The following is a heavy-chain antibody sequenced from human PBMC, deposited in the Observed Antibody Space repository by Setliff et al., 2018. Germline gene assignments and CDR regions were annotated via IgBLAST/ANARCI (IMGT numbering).Heavy chain of an antibody. CDR2: ISPKSGGT. CDR3: ARGGTTLTSYDY. V-gene: IGHV1-2*02. D-gene: IGHD4-4*01. Sequence: ASVKVSCKASGYIFNDFYIHWVRQAPGQGLEWMGWISPKSGGTNYGQKFQGRVTMTRDTSISTVYMELSRLRSDDTAVYYCARGGTTLTSYDYWGQGTLVTVSS. J-gene: IGHJ4*02. CDR1: GYIFNDFY.